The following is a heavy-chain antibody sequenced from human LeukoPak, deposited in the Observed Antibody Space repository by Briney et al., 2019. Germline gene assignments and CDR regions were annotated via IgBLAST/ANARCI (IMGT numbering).Heavy chain of an antibody. CDR3: VKGDRSSGWTH. V-gene: IGHV3-23*01. CDR1: GFIFSTCV. CDR2: ISGSGGST. J-gene: IGHJ4*02. Sequence: GGSLRLSWAASGFIFSTCVMSWVRQAPGKGLEWAAAISGSGGSTEYVDSVKGRFTISRDNSKNTLDLQMNIMRAEDTAVYYCVKGDRSSGWTHWGQGTQVTVSS. D-gene: IGHD6-19*01.